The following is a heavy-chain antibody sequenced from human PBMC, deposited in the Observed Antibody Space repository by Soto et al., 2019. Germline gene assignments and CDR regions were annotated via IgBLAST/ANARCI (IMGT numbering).Heavy chain of an antibody. V-gene: IGHV4-59*08. D-gene: IGHD3-3*01. Sequence: PSETLSLTCTVSGGSISSYYWSWIRQPPGKGLEWIGYIYYSGSTNYNPSLKSRVTISVDTSKNQFSLKLSSVTAADTAVYYCARLGDFWSGYPNNWFDPCGQGTLVTVSS. J-gene: IGHJ5*02. CDR3: ARLGDFWSGYPNNWFDP. CDR2: IYYSGST. CDR1: GGSISSYY.